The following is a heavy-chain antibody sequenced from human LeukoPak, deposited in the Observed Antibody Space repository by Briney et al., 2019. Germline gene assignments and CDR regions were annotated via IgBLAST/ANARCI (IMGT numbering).Heavy chain of an antibody. V-gene: IGHV4-39*07. CDR2: LHFSGRT. CDR1: GASVSASGYY. D-gene: IGHD4/OR15-4a*01. Sequence: SETLSLTCTVSGASVSASGYYWGWIRQPPGKGLEWIGTLHFSGRTYYNTSLEGRVTISVDTSKNQFSLKLNSVTSADTAVYFCASDWDGAFDFNTFDIWGLGTMVTVSS. CDR3: ASDWDGAFDFNTFDI. J-gene: IGHJ3*02.